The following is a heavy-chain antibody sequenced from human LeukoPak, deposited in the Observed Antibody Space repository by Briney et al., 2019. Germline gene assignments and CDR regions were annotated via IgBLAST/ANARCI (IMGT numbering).Heavy chain of an antibody. CDR2: IYHSGST. J-gene: IGHJ5*02. Sequence: SETLSLTCAVSGGSISSSNWWSWVRQPPGKGLEWIGEIYHSGSTNYNPSLKSRVTISVDKSKNQFSLKLSSVTAADTAVYYCARQQNYDFWSGYNNWFDPWGQGTLVTVSS. CDR3: ARQQNYDFWSGYNNWFDP. CDR1: GGSISSSNW. D-gene: IGHD3-3*01. V-gene: IGHV4-4*02.